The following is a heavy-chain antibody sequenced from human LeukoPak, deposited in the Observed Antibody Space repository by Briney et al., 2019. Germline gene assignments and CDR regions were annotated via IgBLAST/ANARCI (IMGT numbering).Heavy chain of an antibody. D-gene: IGHD4-23*01. CDR3: ARAHLYGGNRRDAFDI. CDR1: GFTFSSYW. J-gene: IGHJ3*02. Sequence: PGGSLRLSCAASGFTFSSYWMSWVRQAPGKGLEWVSVIYSGGSTYYADSVKGRFTISRDNSKNTLYLQMNSLRAEDTAVYYCARAHLYGGNRRDAFDIWGQGTMVTVSS. V-gene: IGHV3-66*01. CDR2: IYSGGST.